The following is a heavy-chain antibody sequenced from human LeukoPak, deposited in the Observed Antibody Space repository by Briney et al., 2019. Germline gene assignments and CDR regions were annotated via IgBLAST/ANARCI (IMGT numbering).Heavy chain of an antibody. Sequence: GGSLRLSCAASGFTFSSYGMYWVRQAPGKGLEWVAFIRYDGSNKYYADSVKGRFTVSRDNSKNTLYLQMKSLRAEDTALYYCARLSAYYYGSFFYYYMDVWGKGTTVTVSS. CDR1: GFTFSSYG. V-gene: IGHV3-30*02. J-gene: IGHJ6*03. CDR3: ARLSAYYYGSFFYYYMDV. D-gene: IGHD3-10*01. CDR2: IRYDGSNK.